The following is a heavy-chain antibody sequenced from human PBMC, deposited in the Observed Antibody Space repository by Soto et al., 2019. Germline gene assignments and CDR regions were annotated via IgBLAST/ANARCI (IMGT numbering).Heavy chain of an antibody. CDR1: GYTFTGYY. D-gene: IGHD2-2*01. CDR2: INPNSGGT. CDR3: ARVYCSSNSCSPPYDY. Sequence: VASVKVSCKASGYTFTGYYMHWVRQAPGQGLEWMGWINPNSGGTNYAQKFQGRVTMTRDTSISTAYMELSRLRSDDTAVYYCARVYCSSNSCSPPYDYWGQGTLVTVSS. J-gene: IGHJ4*02. V-gene: IGHV1-2*02.